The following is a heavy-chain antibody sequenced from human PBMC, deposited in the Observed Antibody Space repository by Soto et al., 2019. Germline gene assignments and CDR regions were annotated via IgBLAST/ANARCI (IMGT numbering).Heavy chain of an antibody. CDR1: GFTLSNYW. J-gene: IGHJ6*03. CDR2: IKQDGSEK. Sequence: EVQLVESGGGLVQPGGSLRLSCAASGFTLSNYWMCWVRQAPGKGLEWVANIKQDGSEKYCLDSVKGRFTISRDNAKNSLYLEMNSLGAEDTAVYYCARVALWFEESNYYCYMDVWGAGTTVTVSS. CDR3: ARVALWFEESNYYCYMDV. D-gene: IGHD2-21*01. V-gene: IGHV3-7*01.